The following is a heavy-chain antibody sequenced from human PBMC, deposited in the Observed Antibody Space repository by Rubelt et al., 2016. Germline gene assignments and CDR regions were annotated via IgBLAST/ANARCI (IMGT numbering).Heavy chain of an antibody. J-gene: IGHJ3*02. V-gene: IGHV4-59*01. Sequence: EWIGYIYYSGSTNYNPSLKSRVTISVDTSKNQFPLKLSSVTAADTAVYYCAREGQWLVHAFDIWGQGTMVTVSS. CDR2: IYYSGST. CDR3: AREGQWLVHAFDI. D-gene: IGHD6-19*01.